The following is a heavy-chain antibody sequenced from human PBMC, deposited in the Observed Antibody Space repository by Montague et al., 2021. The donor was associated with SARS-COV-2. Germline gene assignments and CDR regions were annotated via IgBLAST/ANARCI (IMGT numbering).Heavy chain of an antibody. CDR1: GDSVSSNRAA. D-gene: IGHD3-10*01. V-gene: IGHV6-1*01. J-gene: IGHJ4*02. Sequence: CAISGDSVSSNRAAWNWIRQSPSRDLEWLGRTYYRSKWYNDYAVSVKSRITINPDTSKNQFSLQLNSVTPEDTAVYYCARGGWGAPGTGRLFDYWGQGTLVTVSS. CDR3: ARGGWGAPGTGRLFDY. CDR2: TYYRSKWYN.